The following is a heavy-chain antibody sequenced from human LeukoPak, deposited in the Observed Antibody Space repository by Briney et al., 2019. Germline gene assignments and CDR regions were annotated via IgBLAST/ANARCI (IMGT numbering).Heavy chain of an antibody. J-gene: IGHJ5*02. V-gene: IGHV3-74*03. Sequence: GGSLRLSCVGSGFTISNYWMHWVRQAPGTGLVWVSRIHPDGSITTYADSVKGRFTISRDNTKNTLYLQMNSLRAEDTAVYYCAPQQAFSPYNWFDPLGPGNPGHRLL. CDR1: GFTISNYW. CDR3: APQQAFSPYNWFDP. CDR2: IHPDGSIT. D-gene: IGHD3-3*02.